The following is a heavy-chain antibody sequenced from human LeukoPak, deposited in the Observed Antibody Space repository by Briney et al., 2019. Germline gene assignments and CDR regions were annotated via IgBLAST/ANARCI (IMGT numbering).Heavy chain of an antibody. CDR1: GASISSGSHH. Sequence: SETLSLTCTVSGASISSGSHHWSWIRQPAGKGLEWIGRIYTSGSTNYNPSLKSRVSISVDMSKDQFSLKLSSVTAADTAVYYCARDKGGFLYFGEYDPWGQGTLVTVSS. V-gene: IGHV4-61*02. CDR2: IYTSGST. CDR3: ARDKGGFLYFGEYDP. D-gene: IGHD3-10*01. J-gene: IGHJ5*02.